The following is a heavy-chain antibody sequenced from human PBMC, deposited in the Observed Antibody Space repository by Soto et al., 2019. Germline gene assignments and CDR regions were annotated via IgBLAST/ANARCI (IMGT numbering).Heavy chain of an antibody. CDR2: IYYSGST. CDR3: ARDLWFGAYYYGMDV. Sequence: QVQLQESGPGLVKPSQTLSLTCTVSGGSISSGGYYLSWIRQHPGKGLEWIGYIYYSGSTYYNPSLKSRVTISVDTSKNQFSLKLSSVTAADTAVYYCARDLWFGAYYYGMDVWGQGTTVTVSS. J-gene: IGHJ6*02. D-gene: IGHD3-10*01. V-gene: IGHV4-31*03. CDR1: GGSISSGGYY.